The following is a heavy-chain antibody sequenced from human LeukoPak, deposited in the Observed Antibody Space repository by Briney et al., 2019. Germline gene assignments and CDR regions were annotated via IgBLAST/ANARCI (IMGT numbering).Heavy chain of an antibody. J-gene: IGHJ5*02. CDR2: IIPIFGTP. Sequence: ASVKVSFKGSGCSFSSYAISWVRQPPGQGLEWMGSIIPIFGTPNYAQKLQGRVTITTDESTSTDYMELSSLRSEDTAVYYCARECKHHYYCSSGYYVPWGQGNLVTVSS. CDR1: GCSFSSYA. D-gene: IGHD3-22*01. V-gene: IGHV1-69*05. CDR3: ARECKHHYYCSSGYYVP.